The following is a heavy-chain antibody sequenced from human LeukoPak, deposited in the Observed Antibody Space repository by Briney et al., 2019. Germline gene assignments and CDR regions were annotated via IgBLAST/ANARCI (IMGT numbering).Heavy chain of an antibody. CDR2: IRYDGSNK. D-gene: IGHD6-25*01. CDR3: AKESRAAATRWFDP. V-gene: IGHV3-30*02. CDR1: GFTFSSYG. J-gene: IGHJ5*02. Sequence: GGSLRLSCAASGFTFSSYGMHWVRQAPGKGLEWVAFIRYDGSNKYYADSVKGRFTISRDNSKNTLYLQMNSLRAEDTAVYYCAKESRAAATRWFDPWGQGTLVTVSS.